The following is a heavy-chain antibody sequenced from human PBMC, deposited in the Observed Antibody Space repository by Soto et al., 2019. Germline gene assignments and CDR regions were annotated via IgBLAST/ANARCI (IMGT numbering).Heavy chain of an antibody. D-gene: IGHD5-12*01. V-gene: IGHV1-46*03. CDR3: ASWRGYISQAEAGIRGVPSVSAFLLTRSSDL. CDR2: INPSDGST. Sequence: GQGLEWIGIINPSDGSTSYAQKFHGRVTMTRDTSTSTVYMELSSLRSEDTAVYYCASWRGYISQAEAGIRGVPSVSAFLLTRSSDL. J-gene: IGHJ2*01.